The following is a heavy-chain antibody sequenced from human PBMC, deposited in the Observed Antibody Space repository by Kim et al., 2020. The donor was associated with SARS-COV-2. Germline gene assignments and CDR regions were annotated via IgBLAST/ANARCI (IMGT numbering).Heavy chain of an antibody. V-gene: IGHV1-18*01. CDR1: GYTFTSYG. CDR3: ARPFGGYGGSSLGSAFDI. CDR2: ISGYNGNT. J-gene: IGHJ3*02. D-gene: IGHD1-26*01. Sequence: ASVKVSCKASGYTFTSYGISWVRQAPGQGLEWMGWISGYNGNTNYAQKLQGRVTMTTDTSTSTAYMELRSLRSDDTAVYYCARPFGGYGGSSLGSAFDIWGQGTMVTVSS.